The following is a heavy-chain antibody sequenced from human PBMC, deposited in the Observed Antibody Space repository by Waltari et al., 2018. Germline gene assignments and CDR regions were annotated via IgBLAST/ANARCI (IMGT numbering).Heavy chain of an antibody. V-gene: IGHV4-34*01. D-gene: IGHD3-10*01. J-gene: IGHJ4*02. CDR3: ARGILWFGEFHKYYFDY. Sequence: QVQLQQWGAGLLKPLETLSLTCAVYGGSFSGYYWSWIRQPPGKGLEWIGEINHSGSTNYNPSLKSRVTISVDTSKNQFSLKLSSVTAADTAVYYCARGILWFGEFHKYYFDYWGQGTLVTVSS. CDR2: INHSGST. CDR1: GGSFSGYY.